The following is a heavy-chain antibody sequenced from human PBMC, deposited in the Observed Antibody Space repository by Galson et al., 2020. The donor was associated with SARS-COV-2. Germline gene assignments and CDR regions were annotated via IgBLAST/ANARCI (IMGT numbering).Heavy chain of an antibody. CDR2: ISWNSATK. CDR1: GFSFDNFA. D-gene: IGHD3-3*01. V-gene: IGHV3-9*01. Sequence: SLKISCATTGFSFDNFAMHWVRQAPGKGLEWVSCISWNSATKHYADSVKGRFIISRDTATSSLHLQMNSLRPEDTALYYCVKVEGSASNYFYFGMDVWGQGTTVIVSS. J-gene: IGHJ6*02. CDR3: VKVEGSASNYFYFGMDV.